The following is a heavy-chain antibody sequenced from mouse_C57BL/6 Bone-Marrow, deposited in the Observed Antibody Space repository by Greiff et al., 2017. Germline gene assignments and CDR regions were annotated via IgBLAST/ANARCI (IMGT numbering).Heavy chain of an antibody. J-gene: IGHJ3*01. D-gene: IGHD1-1*01. V-gene: IGHV5-4*01. CDR2: ISDGGSYT. CDR1: GFTFSSYA. CDR3: ARDRYGEGFAY. Sequence: EVKLMESGGGLVKPGGSLKLSCAASGFTFSSYAMSWVRQTPEKRLEWVATISDGGSYTYYPDNVKGRFTISRDNAKNHLYLQMSHLKSEDTAMYYCARDRYGEGFAYWGQGTLVTVSA.